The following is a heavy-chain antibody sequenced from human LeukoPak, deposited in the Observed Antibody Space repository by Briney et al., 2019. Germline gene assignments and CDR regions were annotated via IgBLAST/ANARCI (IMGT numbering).Heavy chain of an antibody. CDR2: ISGSGGST. J-gene: IGHJ4*02. Sequence: GGSLRLSCAASGFSFSSYAMSWVRQAPGKGLEWVSAISGSGGSTYYADAVKGRFTISRDNSKNTLYLQLNSLRAEDTAVYYCAKNGPHRGYYFDYWGQGTLVTVSS. CDR1: GFSFSSYA. CDR3: AKNGPHRGYYFDY. D-gene: IGHD4-17*01. V-gene: IGHV3-23*01.